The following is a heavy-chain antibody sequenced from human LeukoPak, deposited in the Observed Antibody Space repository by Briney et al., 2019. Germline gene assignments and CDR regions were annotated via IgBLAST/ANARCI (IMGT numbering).Heavy chain of an antibody. CDR3: TRDLGIPFDY. V-gene: IGHV3-33*01. J-gene: IGHJ4*02. D-gene: IGHD1-14*01. Sequence: PGRSLRLSCAASGFTFSSYGMNWVRQAPGKGLEWVAVIWYDGSNKYYADPVKGRFTISRDNSKNTLYLQMNSLRAEDTAVYYCTRDLGIPFDYWGQGTLVTVSS. CDR1: GFTFSSYG. CDR2: IWYDGSNK.